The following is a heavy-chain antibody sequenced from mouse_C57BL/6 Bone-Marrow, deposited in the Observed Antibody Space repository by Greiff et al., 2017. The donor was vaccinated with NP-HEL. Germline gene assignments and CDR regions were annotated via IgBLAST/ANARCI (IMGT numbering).Heavy chain of an antibody. Sequence: QVQLQQSGAELARPGASVKLSCTASGYTFPSYGISWVKQRTGQGLEWIGEIYPRSGNTSYNEKFKGKATLTADKSSSTAYMELSSLTSEDSAVFICATIYGGNYVFDYWGQGTTLTVSA. CDR2: IYPRSGNT. D-gene: IGHD2-1*01. CDR1: GYTFPSYG. CDR3: ATIYGGNYVFDY. J-gene: IGHJ2*01. V-gene: IGHV1-81*01.